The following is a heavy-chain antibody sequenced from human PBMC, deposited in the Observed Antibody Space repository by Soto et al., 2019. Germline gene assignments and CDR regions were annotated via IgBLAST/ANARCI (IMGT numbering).Heavy chain of an antibody. D-gene: IGHD1-26*01. J-gene: IGHJ5*02. CDR1: GFIFSSYG. CDR3: AREGGSLNWFDP. Sequence: GGSLRLSCAASGFIFSSYGMSWVRQAPGKGLEWVSYISGSSSTIYYADSVKGRFTISRDNAKNSLYLQMNSLRDEDTAVYYCAREGGSLNWFDPWGQGTLVTVSS. CDR2: ISGSSSTI. V-gene: IGHV3-48*02.